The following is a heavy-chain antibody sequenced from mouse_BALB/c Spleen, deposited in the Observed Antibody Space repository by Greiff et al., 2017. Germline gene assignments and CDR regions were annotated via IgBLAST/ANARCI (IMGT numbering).Heavy chain of an antibody. CDR3: ARGGLPYGSSLYYAMDY. J-gene: IGHJ4*01. CDR1: GFSLTSYG. V-gene: IGHV2-2*02. Sequence: VQVVESGPGLVQPSQSLSITCTVSGFSLTSYGVHWVRQSPGKGLEWLGVIWSGGSTDYNAAFISRLSISKDNSKSQVFFKMNSLQANDTAIYYCARGGLPYGSSLYYAMDYWGQGTSVTVSS. CDR2: IWSGGST. D-gene: IGHD1-1*01.